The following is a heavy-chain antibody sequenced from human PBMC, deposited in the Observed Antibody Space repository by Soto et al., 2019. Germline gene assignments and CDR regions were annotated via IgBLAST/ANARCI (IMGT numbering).Heavy chain of an antibody. J-gene: IGHJ1*01. Sequence: GSAVKLCCEASVYSFASYVFHWVRQAPGQGLEWMGWISTYNGNTKYAQKLQGRVTMTTDTFTSTAYMELRSLRSDDTALYYCARATHDPSWSRAEYLHNW. CDR2: ISTYNGNT. CDR3: ARATHDPSWSRAEYLHN. D-gene: IGHD6-13*01. CDR1: VYSFASYV. V-gene: IGHV1-18*01.